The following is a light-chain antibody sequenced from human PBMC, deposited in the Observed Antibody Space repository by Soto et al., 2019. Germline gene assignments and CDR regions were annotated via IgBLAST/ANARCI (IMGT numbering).Light chain of an antibody. J-gene: IGLJ2*01. CDR1: TSDVGGYNY. CDR2: EVS. V-gene: IGLV2-14*01. CDR3: RSYTISNTVV. Sequence: QSVLTQPASVSGSPGQSITISCTGTTSDVGGYNYVSWYQQHPGKAPKLMIYEVSNRPSGVSNRFSGSKSGNTASLTISGLQAADEADYHCRSYTISNTVVFGGGTKLTVL.